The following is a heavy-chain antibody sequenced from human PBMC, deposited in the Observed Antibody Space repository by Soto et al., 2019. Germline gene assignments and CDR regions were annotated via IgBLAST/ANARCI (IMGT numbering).Heavy chain of an antibody. V-gene: IGHV3-23*01. CDR1: GFTLSSYA. J-gene: IGHJ6*02. Sequence: GGSLRLSCAASGFTLSSYAVSWVRQAPGKGPEWISSISGSGSTIYYADSVKGRFTISRDNSKNTLYLQMSSLRAEDTAVYYCARSRVTIFGVVITGYYYYYYGMDVWGQGTTVTVSS. D-gene: IGHD3-3*01. CDR2: ISGSGSTI. CDR3: ARSRVTIFGVVITGYYYYYYGMDV.